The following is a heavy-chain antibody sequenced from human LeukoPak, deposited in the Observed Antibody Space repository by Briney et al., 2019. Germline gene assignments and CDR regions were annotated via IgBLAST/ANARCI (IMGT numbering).Heavy chain of an antibody. CDR2: ISYDGSNK. CDR1: GFTFSNYA. J-gene: IGHJ4*02. D-gene: IGHD6-13*01. CDR3: AKLTAGTLLDY. Sequence: GGSLRLSCAASGFTFSNYAMHWVRQAPGKGLEWVAVISYDGSNKYYTDSVKGRFTISGDSSKNTLYLQMNSLRAEDTAVYYCAKLTAGTLLDYWAREPWSPSPQ. V-gene: IGHV3-30*04.